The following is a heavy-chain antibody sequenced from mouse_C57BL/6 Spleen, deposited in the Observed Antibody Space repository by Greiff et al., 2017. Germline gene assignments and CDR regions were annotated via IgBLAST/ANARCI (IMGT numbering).Heavy chain of an antibody. D-gene: IGHD1-1*01. CDR2: IWGVGST. CDR1: GFSLTSYG. J-gene: IGHJ3*01. CDR3: ASDYGSSPFAY. V-gene: IGHV2-6*01. Sequence: QVQLKESGPGLVAPSQSLSITCTVSGFSLTSYGVDWVRQSPGKGLEWLGVIWGVGSTNYNSALKYRLSISQDNSKRQVFLKMNSLQTDDTAMYYCASDYGSSPFAYWGQGTLVTVSA.